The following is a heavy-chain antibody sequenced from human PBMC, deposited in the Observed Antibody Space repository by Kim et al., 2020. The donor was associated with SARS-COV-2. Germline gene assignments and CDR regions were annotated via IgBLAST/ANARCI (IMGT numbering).Heavy chain of an antibody. Sequence: EDSVTGRFTISRDNAKNSLYLPMNSLRAEDTAMYYCAKAFAGYSSSSVDYWGQGTLVTVSS. CDR3: AKAFAGYSSSSVDY. V-gene: IGHV3-9*01. D-gene: IGHD6-13*01. J-gene: IGHJ4*02.